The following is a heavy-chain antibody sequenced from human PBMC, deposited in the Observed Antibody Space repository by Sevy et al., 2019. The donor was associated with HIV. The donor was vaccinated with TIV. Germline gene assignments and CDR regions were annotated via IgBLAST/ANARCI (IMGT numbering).Heavy chain of an antibody. CDR2: IWYDGSNK. Sequence: GGSLRLSCAASGFTFSSYGMHWVRQAPGKGLEWAAIIWYDGSNKKYADSVKGRFSISRDNSKNTLYLQMNSLGAEDTAVYYCAREGIAVAGIGYYFDYWGQGTLVTVSS. CDR3: AREGIAVAGIGYYFDY. J-gene: IGHJ4*02. V-gene: IGHV3-33*01. D-gene: IGHD6-19*01. CDR1: GFTFSSYG.